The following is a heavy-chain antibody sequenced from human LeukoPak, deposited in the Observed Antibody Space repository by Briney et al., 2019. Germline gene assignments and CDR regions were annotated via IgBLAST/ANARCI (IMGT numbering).Heavy chain of an antibody. CDR1: GFTFSSYS. Sequence: GGSLRLSCAASGFTFSSYSMNWVRQAPGKGLEWVSSISSSSSYIYYADSVKGRFTISRDNAKNSLYLRMNSLRAEDTAVYYCARVKYSSGSNWFDPWGQGTLATVSS. CDR3: ARVKYSSGSNWFDP. CDR2: ISSSSSYI. J-gene: IGHJ5*02. D-gene: IGHD6-19*01. V-gene: IGHV3-21*01.